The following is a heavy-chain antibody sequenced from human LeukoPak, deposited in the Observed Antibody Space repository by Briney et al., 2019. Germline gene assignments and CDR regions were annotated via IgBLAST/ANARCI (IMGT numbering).Heavy chain of an antibody. CDR1: GFTFSDAW. D-gene: IGHD6-19*01. CDR3: AKVRGTYSSGYFFDY. Sequence: PGGSLRLSCAASGFTFSDAWMAWVRQAPGKGLEWLSIISWNSGYIGYADSVKGRFTISRDNAKKSLDLQMNSLRAEDTAFYYCAKVRGTYSSGYFFDYWGQGTLVTVSS. V-gene: IGHV3-9*01. CDR2: ISWNSGYI. J-gene: IGHJ4*02.